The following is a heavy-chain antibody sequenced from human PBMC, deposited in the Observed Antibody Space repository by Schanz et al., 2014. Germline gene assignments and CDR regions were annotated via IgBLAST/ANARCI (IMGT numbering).Heavy chain of an antibody. J-gene: IGHJ4*01. CDR3: AREQIMAAAGLVDY. CDR2: ISSSSSYI. V-gene: IGHV3-21*04. D-gene: IGHD6-13*01. Sequence: EVQLVESGGGLVQPGGSLRLSCAASGFTFSSYKMNWVRQAPGKGLEWVSSISSSSSYIYYADSVKGRFTISRDNAKNSLYLQMNSLRAEDTAVYYCAREQIMAAAGLVDYWGHGTLVTVSS. CDR1: GFTFSSYK.